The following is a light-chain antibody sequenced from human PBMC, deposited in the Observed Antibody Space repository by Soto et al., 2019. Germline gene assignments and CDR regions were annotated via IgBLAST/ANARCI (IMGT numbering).Light chain of an antibody. J-gene: IGKJ4*01. V-gene: IGKV1-39*01. CDR3: QQTYSAPLT. CDR2: GTS. CDR1: QSISRH. Sequence: DIQMTQSPSSLSASVGDRVTITCRASQSISRHLNWYQQKPGKAPKLLMYGTSSLQSGVPSRISGSGSGTDFTLTISSLQPEDFATYYCQQTYSAPLTFGGGTKVDIK.